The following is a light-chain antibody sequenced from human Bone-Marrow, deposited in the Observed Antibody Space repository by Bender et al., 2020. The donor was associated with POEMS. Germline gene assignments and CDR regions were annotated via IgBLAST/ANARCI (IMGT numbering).Light chain of an antibody. CDR1: SSNIGAHA. CDR2: SSH. CDR3: CSYSSTTAVV. V-gene: IGLV1-44*01. J-gene: IGLJ2*01. Sequence: QSVLTQPPSASGTPGQRVTISCSGGSSNIGAHAVNWYQHLPGTAPKLLIYSSHRRPSEVPDRFSGSKSGNTASLTISGLQAEDEADYYCCSYSSTTAVVFGIGTKLTVL.